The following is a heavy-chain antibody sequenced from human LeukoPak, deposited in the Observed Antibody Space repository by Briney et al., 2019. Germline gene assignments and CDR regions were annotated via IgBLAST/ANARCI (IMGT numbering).Heavy chain of an antibody. D-gene: IGHD6-13*01. CDR2: IYSGGST. CDR3: ARASIAAAGYYFDY. CDR1: GFTVSTNY. Sequence: GGSLRLSRAASGFTVSTNYMTWVRQAPGKGLEWVSVIYSGGSTYYTDSVKGRFTISRDNSKNTLYLQLNNLRAEDTAVYYCARASIAAAGYYFDYWGQGTLVTVSS. J-gene: IGHJ4*02. V-gene: IGHV3-53*01.